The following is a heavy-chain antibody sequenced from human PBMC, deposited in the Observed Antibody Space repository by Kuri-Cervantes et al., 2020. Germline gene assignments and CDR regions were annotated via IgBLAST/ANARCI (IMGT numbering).Heavy chain of an antibody. J-gene: IGHJ6*03. Sequence: GGSLRLSCAASGFTFSTYSMNWVRQAPGKGLEWVSSISSSSSTIYYADSVKGRFTISRDNDKDSLYLQMKSLRAEDTALYYCARAGRPYFYFYMDVWGKGTTVTVSS. D-gene: IGHD6-6*01. CDR1: GFTFSTYS. V-gene: IGHV3-21*04. CDR2: ISSSSSTI. CDR3: ARAGRPYFYFYMDV.